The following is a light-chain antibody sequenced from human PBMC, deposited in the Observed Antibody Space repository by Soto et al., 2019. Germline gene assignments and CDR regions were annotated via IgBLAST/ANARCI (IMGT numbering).Light chain of an antibody. CDR1: QSVSTY. CDR2: DAS. J-gene: IGKJ4*01. CDR3: QHRSNWPLT. Sequence: EIVLTQNPATLSLSPGEGATLSCRASQSVSTYLAWYQQKPGQAPRLLIYDASNRATGIPARFSGSGSGTDFTLTISSLEPEDFAFYYCQHRSNWPLTFGGGSKADVK. V-gene: IGKV3-11*01.